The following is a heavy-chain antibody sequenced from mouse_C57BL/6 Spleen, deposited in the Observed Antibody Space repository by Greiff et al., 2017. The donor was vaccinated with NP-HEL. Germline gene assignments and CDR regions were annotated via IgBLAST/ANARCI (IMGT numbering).Heavy chain of an antibody. CDR2: IRNKANGYTT. D-gene: IGHD1-1*01. V-gene: IGHV7-3*01. Sequence: EVQGVESGGGLVQPGGSLSLSCAASGFTFTDYYMSWVRQPPGKALEWLGFIRNKANGYTTEYSASVKGRFTISIDNSQSILYLQMNALRAEDSATYYCARSYYYGSSYDWFAYWGQGTLVTVSA. CDR1: GFTFTDYY. CDR3: ARSYYYGSSYDWFAY. J-gene: IGHJ3*01.